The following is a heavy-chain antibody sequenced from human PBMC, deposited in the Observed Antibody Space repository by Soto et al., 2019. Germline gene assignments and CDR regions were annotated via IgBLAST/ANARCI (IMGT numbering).Heavy chain of an antibody. CDR2: INAGNGNT. CDR3: AGSIRLAGDY. CDR1: GYTFTSYA. Sequence: QVQLVQSGAEVKKPGASVKVSCKASGYTFTSYAMHWVRQAPGQRLEWMGWINAGNGNTKYPQNFQGRVTITRDTSGSTADMELRSLRSEDTTVYYCAGSIRLAGDYWGKGTLVTVSS. V-gene: IGHV1-3*01. J-gene: IGHJ4*02.